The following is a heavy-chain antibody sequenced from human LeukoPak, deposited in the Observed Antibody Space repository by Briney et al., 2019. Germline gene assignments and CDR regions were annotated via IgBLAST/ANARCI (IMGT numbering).Heavy chain of an antibody. V-gene: IGHV1-69*13. CDR1: GGIISSYT. CDR3: ARRHCGGDCQSSYYYYYGMDV. D-gene: IGHD2-21*02. CDR2: ILPIFGTA. Sequence: ASVKVSCKASGGIISSYTISWVRQAPGQGLEWIGGILPIFGTANHAQKFQGRVTITADESTSTAYMELSSLRSDDTAVYYCARRHCGGDCQSSYYYYYGMDVWGQGTTVTVSS. J-gene: IGHJ6*02.